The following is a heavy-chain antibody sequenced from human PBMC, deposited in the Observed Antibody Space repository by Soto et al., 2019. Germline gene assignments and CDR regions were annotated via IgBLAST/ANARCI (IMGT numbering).Heavy chain of an antibody. D-gene: IGHD3-22*01. Sequence: PGGSLRLSCAASGFTFSSYGMHWVRQAPGKGLEWVAVIWYDGSNKYYADSVKGRFTISRDNSKNTLYLQMNSLRAEDTAVYYCARGVISPYYYDSTYWFDPWGQGTLVTVS. CDR1: GFTFSSYG. V-gene: IGHV3-33*01. J-gene: IGHJ5*02. CDR3: ARGVISPYYYDSTYWFDP. CDR2: IWYDGSNK.